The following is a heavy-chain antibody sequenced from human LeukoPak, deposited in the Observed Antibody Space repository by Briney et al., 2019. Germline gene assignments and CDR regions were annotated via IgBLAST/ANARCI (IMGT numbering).Heavy chain of an antibody. V-gene: IGHV4-34*01. CDR1: GGSFSGYY. J-gene: IGHJ4*02. D-gene: IGHD3-10*01. Sequence: SETLSLTCAVYGGSFSGYYWTWIRQPPGKGLEWIGEINHSGSTNYNPSLKSRVIMSVDTSKNQFSLKLSSVTAADTAVYYCARGGDYYGSGIPFDFWGQGTLVTVSS. CDR3: ARGGDYYGSGIPFDF. CDR2: INHSGST.